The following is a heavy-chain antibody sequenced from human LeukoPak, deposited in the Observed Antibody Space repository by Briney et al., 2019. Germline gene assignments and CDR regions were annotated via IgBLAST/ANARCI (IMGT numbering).Heavy chain of an antibody. Sequence: PGGSLRLSCAASGFTFSSYGMSWLRQPPGKGLEWIGYIHYSGSTSYNPSLKSRVTISVDTSKNQISLKVRSATAADTAVYYCARTTEDCSSTSCYQYWFDPWGQGTLVTVSS. J-gene: IGHJ5*02. D-gene: IGHD2-2*01. V-gene: IGHV4-59*01. CDR2: IHYSGST. CDR3: ARTTEDCSSTSCYQYWFDP. CDR1: GFTFSSYG.